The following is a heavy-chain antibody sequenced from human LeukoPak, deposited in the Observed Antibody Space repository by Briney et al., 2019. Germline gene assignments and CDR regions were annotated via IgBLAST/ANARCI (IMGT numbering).Heavy chain of an antibody. V-gene: IGHV1-69*01. D-gene: IGHD3-10*01. CDR2: IIPIFGTA. J-gene: IGHJ6*04. CDR3: ARGRVLGDTIGYYYGMDV. Sequence: ASVKVSCKASGGTFSSYAISWVRQAPGQGLEWMGGIIPIFGTANYAQKFQGRVTITADESTSTAYMELSSLRSEDTAVYYCARGRVLGDTIGYYYGMDVWGKGTTVTVSS. CDR1: GGTFSSYA.